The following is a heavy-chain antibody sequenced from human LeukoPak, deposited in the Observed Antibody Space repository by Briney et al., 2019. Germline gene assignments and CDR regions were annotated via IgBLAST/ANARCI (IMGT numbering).Heavy chain of an antibody. CDR2: IYYSGSS. CDR1: GDSISSYC. CDR3: ARAKKAVAGFFDY. V-gene: IGHV4-59*01. D-gene: IGHD6-19*01. J-gene: IGHJ4*02. Sequence: SETLSLTCTVSGDSISSYCWSWIRQPPGKGLEWIGYIYYSGSSNYNPSLKSRVTISVDTSKNQVSLKLSSVTAADTAVYYCARAKKAVAGFFDYWGQGPLVTVSS.